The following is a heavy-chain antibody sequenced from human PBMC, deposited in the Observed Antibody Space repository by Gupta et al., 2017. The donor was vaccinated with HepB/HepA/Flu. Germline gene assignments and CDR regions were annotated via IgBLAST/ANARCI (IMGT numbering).Heavy chain of an antibody. D-gene: IGHD2-2*01. Sequence: QVQLVQSGAEVKKPGASVKVSCKASGYTFTDYYIFWMRQAPGQGLEWMGWINPDSGATKSTENFQGRVTITRDTSVNTVYMELNRLTSDDTAIYFCARDIGVVPNARGYAYWGQGTLVTVA. CDR3: ARDIGVVPNARGYAY. CDR1: GYTFTDYY. CDR2: INPDSGAT. V-gene: IGHV1-2*02. J-gene: IGHJ4*02.